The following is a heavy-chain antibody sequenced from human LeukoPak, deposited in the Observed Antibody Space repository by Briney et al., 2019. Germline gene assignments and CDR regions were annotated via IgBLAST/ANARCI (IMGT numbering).Heavy chain of an antibody. D-gene: IGHD3-16*01. V-gene: IGHV3-23*01. CDR3: AKGRGIRVWDPWDN. J-gene: IGHJ4*02. Sequence: PEGSLRLSCEASGFSFPYGMSWVRQAPGKGLEWVSGITNSGENTYYADSVKGRFTISRDNSKNTLFLQMNSLRVEDTAVYYCAKGRGIRVWDPWDNWGQGTLITVSS. CDR2: ITNSGENT. CDR1: GFSFPYG.